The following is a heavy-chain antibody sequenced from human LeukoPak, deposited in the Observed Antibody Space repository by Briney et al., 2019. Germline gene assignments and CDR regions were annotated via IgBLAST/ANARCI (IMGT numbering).Heavy chain of an antibody. V-gene: IGHV3-30-3*01. CDR1: GFTFSSYA. D-gene: IGHD3-10*01. CDR3: ARDEVTMVRGVILGYNYYGVDV. Sequence: GGSLRLSCAASGFTFSSYAMHWVRQAPGKGLEWVAVISYDGSNKYYADSVKGRFTISRDNSKNTLYLQMNSLRAEDTAVYYCARDEVTMVRGVILGYNYYGVDVWGQGTTVTVSS. J-gene: IGHJ6*02. CDR2: ISYDGSNK.